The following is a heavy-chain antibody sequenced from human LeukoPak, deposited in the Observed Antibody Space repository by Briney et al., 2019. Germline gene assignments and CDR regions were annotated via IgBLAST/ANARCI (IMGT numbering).Heavy chain of an antibody. Sequence: SETLSLTCAVYGGSFSGYYWSWIRQPPGKGLEWIGEINHSGSTNYNPSLKSRVTISVDTSKNQFSLKLSSVTAADTAVYYCARGWSYSAIDYWGQGTLVTVSS. J-gene: IGHJ4*02. CDR3: ARGWSYSAIDY. CDR1: GGSFSGYY. CDR2: INHSGST. D-gene: IGHD3-10*01. V-gene: IGHV4-34*01.